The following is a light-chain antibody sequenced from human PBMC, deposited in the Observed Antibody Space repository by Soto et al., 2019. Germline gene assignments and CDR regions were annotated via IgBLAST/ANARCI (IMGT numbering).Light chain of an antibody. CDR1: QSVRSNY. V-gene: IGKV3-20*01. J-gene: IGKJ2*01. CDR2: GVS. CDR3: QQYSNSRFT. Sequence: EIVLTQSPGTLSVSLGERGTLSCKASQSVRSNYLAWYQQKGGQAPRLLIYGVSNRATGVPDRFSGNGSGTDFTLIVSRVEPEDFAVYWCQQYSNSRFTFGQGTSLEI.